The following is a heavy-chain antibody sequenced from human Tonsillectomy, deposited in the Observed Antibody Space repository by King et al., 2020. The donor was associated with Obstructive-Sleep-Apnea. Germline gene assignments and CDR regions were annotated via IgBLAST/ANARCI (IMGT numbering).Heavy chain of an antibody. D-gene: IGHD7-27*01. V-gene: IGHV3-48*04. CDR3: VRDLNWAFDY. CDR1: GFTFSYFS. Sequence: VQLVESGGGLVQPGGSLTLSCEAPGFTFSYFSLNWVGQAPGKGREWLSYIGQGKGDDAETVKGRFTISRDDAKNSLFLQMNSLRAEDTGLYFCVRDLNWAFDYWGQGILVTVSS. J-gene: IGHJ4*02. CDR2: IGQGKG.